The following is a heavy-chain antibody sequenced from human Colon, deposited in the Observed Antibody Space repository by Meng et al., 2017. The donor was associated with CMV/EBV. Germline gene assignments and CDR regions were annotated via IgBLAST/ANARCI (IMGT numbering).Heavy chain of an antibody. CDR3: AREQQASGWFPYFDY. J-gene: IGHJ4*02. Sequence: GESLKISCAASGFTFSSYEMNWVRQAPGKGLEWVSYISSSGSTIYYADSVKGRFTISRDNAKNSLYLQMNSLRAEDTAVYYCAREQQASGWFPYFDYWGQGTLVTVSS. D-gene: IGHD6-19*01. CDR2: ISSSGSTI. V-gene: IGHV3-48*03. CDR1: GFTFSSYE.